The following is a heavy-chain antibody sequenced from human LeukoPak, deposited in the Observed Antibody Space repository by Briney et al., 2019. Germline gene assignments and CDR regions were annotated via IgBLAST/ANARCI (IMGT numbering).Heavy chain of an antibody. J-gene: IGHJ4*02. V-gene: IGHV1-18*01. CDR1: GYTFTNYG. CDR2: INVYNGHT. Sequence: PVASVKVSCKASGYTFTNYGITWVRQAPGQGLEWMGWINVYNGHTIYAQEFQGRVTLTTDTSTSTAHMDLRSLRSDDTAVYYCVRDSDHAPDYWGQGTLVTVSS. CDR3: VRDSDHAPDY. D-gene: IGHD3-10*01.